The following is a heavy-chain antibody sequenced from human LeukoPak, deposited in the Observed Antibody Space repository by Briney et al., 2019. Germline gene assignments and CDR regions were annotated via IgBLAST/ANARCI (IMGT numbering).Heavy chain of an antibody. CDR2: ISYDGSNK. Sequence: GRSLRLSCAASGFTFSSYAMHWVRQAPGKGLEWVAVISYDGSNKHYADSVKGRFTISRDNSKNTLYLQMNSLRAEDTAVYYCARARLDYDSSGYYYGGLDAFDIWGQGTMVTVSS. D-gene: IGHD3-22*01. J-gene: IGHJ3*02. V-gene: IGHV3-30*04. CDR3: ARARLDYDSSGYYYGGLDAFDI. CDR1: GFTFSSYA.